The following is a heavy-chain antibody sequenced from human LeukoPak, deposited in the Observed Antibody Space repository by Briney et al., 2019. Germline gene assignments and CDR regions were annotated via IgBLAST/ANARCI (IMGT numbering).Heavy chain of an antibody. D-gene: IGHD6-19*01. CDR1: GFTFSSFA. J-gene: IGHJ5*02. Sequence: GGSLRLPCAASGFTFSSFAMSWVRQAPGKGLEWVSVISDIGDITYHADSVKGRFTISRDNSKNTLYLQMHSLRVEDTAVYYCAKVGAAGIAVVFVDAWRQGSRVTVSS. CDR3: AKVGAAGIAVVFVDA. CDR2: ISDIGDIT. V-gene: IGHV3-23*01.